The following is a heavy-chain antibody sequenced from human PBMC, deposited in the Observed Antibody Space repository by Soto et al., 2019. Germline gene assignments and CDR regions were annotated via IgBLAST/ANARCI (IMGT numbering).Heavy chain of an antibody. Sequence: SVTRSLTCTVAGGSVSSATHYWNWIRQPPGKGLEWIGSVYYSGTPNYNPSLKSRVTISMDTSYNRLSLKLRSVTAADTAVYYCARDLYLRTGPWGMDVWGQGTTVPVSS. D-gene: IGHD3-9*01. CDR3: ARDLYLRTGPWGMDV. J-gene: IGHJ6*02. CDR2: VYYSGTP. CDR1: GGSVSSATHY. V-gene: IGHV4-61*01.